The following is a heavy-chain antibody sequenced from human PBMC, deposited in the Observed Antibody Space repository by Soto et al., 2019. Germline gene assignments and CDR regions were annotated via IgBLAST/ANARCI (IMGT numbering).Heavy chain of an antibody. CDR3: ARDGDLGGIDRVPAAPNLFDP. CDR2: IYASGST. D-gene: IGHD2-2*01. J-gene: IGHJ5*02. CDR1: GDSISSYY. V-gene: IGHV4-4*07. Sequence: SETLSVTCTVSGDSISSYYWSWIRQPAGKGLEWIGRIYASGSTNYNPSLKSRVTMSVDTSKNQFCLKLSSVTAADPAVYYCARDGDLGGIDRVPAAPNLFDPWGQGTLVTVSS.